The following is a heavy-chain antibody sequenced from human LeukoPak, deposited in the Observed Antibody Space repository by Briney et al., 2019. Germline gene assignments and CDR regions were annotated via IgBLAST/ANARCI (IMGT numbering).Heavy chain of an antibody. CDR3: ARGIAVALFDY. CDR1: GYTFTSYG. CDR2: INPNSGGT. Sequence: ASVKVSCTASGYTFTSYGISWVRQAPGQGLEWMGWINPNSGGTNYAQKFQGRVTMTRDTSISTAYMELSRLRSDDTAVYYCARGIAVALFDYWGQGTLVTVSS. J-gene: IGHJ4*02. D-gene: IGHD6-19*01. V-gene: IGHV1-2*02.